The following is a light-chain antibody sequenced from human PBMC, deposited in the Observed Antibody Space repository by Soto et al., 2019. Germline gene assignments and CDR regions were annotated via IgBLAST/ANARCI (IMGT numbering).Light chain of an antibody. V-gene: IGKV3-15*01. CDR2: GAS. J-gene: IGKJ2*01. Sequence: EIVMTQSPATLSVSPGERATLSCRASQSINSNLAWYQQKAGQAPRLLIYGASTRATGIPARFSGSGSGTELTLTISSLQSEDFAVYYCQQYNNWPPRTFGQGTKLEIK. CDR1: QSINSN. CDR3: QQYNNWPPRT.